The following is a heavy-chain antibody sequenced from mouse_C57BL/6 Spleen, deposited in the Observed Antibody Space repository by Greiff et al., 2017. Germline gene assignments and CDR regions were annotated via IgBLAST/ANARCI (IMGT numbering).Heavy chain of an antibody. V-gene: IGHV1-20*01. Sequence: VQLKESGPELVKPGDSVKISCKASGYSFTGYFMNWVMQSHGKSLEWIGRINPYNGDTFYNQKFQGKATLTVDKSSSTAHMELRSLTSEDSSVYYCADGYYGGFAYWGQGTLVTVSA. J-gene: IGHJ3*01. D-gene: IGHD2-3*01. CDR2: INPYNGDT. CDR1: GYSFTGYF. CDR3: ADGYYGGFAY.